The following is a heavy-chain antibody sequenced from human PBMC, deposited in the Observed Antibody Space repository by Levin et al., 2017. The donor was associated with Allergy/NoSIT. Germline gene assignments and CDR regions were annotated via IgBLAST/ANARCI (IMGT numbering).Heavy chain of an antibody. V-gene: IGHV3-48*01. D-gene: IGHD3-10*01. CDR1: GFPFSSYS. Sequence: PGGSLRLSCAASGFPFSSYSMNWVRQAPGKGLEWVSYISSSSSTIYYADSVKGRFTISRDNAKNSLYLQMNSLRAEDTAVYYCARPLYGSGSYPNWFDPWGQGTLVTVSS. CDR2: ISSSSSTI. CDR3: ARPLYGSGSYPNWFDP. J-gene: IGHJ5*02.